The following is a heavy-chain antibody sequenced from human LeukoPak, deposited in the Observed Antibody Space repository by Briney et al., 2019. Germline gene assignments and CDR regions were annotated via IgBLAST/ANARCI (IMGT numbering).Heavy chain of an antibody. CDR3: ASLSSTSRKSAFDI. D-gene: IGHD2-2*01. Sequence: ASVKVSCKASGYTFTGYYMHWVRQAPGQGLEWMGWINPNSGGTNYAQKFQGRVTMTRDTSISTAYMELSRLRSDDTAVYYCASLSSTSRKSAFDIWGQGTMVTVSS. V-gene: IGHV1-2*02. CDR1: GYTFTGYY. J-gene: IGHJ3*02. CDR2: INPNSGGT.